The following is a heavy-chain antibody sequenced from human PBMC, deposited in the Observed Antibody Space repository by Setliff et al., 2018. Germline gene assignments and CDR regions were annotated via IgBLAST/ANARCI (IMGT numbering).Heavy chain of an antibody. Sequence: VASVKVSCKASGYTFTSYAMNWVRQAPGQGLEWMGWINTNTGNPTYAQGFTGRFVFSLDTSVSTAYLQISSLKAEDTAVYYCARDRRCSSTSRWTDDAFDIWGQGTMVTVSS. J-gene: IGHJ3*02. CDR3: ARDRRCSSTSRWTDDAFDI. CDR1: GYTFTSYA. D-gene: IGHD2-2*01. CDR2: INTNTGNP. V-gene: IGHV7-4-1*02.